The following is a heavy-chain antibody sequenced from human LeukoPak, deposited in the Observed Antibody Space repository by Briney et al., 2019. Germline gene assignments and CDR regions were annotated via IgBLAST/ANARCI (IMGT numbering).Heavy chain of an antibody. Sequence: PGGSLRISCAASGFTFSSYAMSWVRQAPGKGLEWVSAISGSGGSTYYADSVKGRFTISRDNSKNTLYLQMNSLRAEDTAVYYCAKDRSIGYYYDSSGYPYWGQGTLVTVSS. CDR3: AKDRSIGYYYDSSGYPY. J-gene: IGHJ4*02. D-gene: IGHD3-22*01. CDR1: GFTFSSYA. V-gene: IGHV3-23*01. CDR2: ISGSGGST.